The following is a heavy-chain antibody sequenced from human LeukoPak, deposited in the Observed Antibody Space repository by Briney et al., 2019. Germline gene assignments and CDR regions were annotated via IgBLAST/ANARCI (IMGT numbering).Heavy chain of an antibody. Sequence: GGSLRLSCAASGFTFSSYSMNWVRQAPGKGREWVAYISSSSSTIYYADSVKGRFTISRDNSKNTLYLQMNSLRAEDTAVYYCAKDATLYSSSWYSYFDYWGQGTLVTVSS. CDR1: GFTFSSYS. J-gene: IGHJ4*02. V-gene: IGHV3-48*01. CDR2: ISSSSSTI. D-gene: IGHD6-13*01. CDR3: AKDATLYSSSWYSYFDY.